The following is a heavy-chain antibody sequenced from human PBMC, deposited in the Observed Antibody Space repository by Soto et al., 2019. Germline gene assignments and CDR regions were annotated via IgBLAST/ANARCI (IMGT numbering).Heavy chain of an antibody. CDR1: GGSVSSGSYY. Sequence: SETLSLTCTVSGGSVSSGSYYWSWIRQPPGKGLEWIGFISYSGSTYYSLSLKSRVTISVDTSKNQFSLNLSFVTAADTAVYYCATRGTPATGLHYFDDWGQGTLVTVSS. CDR2: ISYSGST. J-gene: IGHJ4*02. V-gene: IGHV4-30-4*01. CDR3: ATRGTPATGLHYFDD. D-gene: IGHD2-15*01.